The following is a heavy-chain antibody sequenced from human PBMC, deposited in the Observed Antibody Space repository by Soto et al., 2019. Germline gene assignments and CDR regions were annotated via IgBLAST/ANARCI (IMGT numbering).Heavy chain of an antibody. D-gene: IGHD3-16*01. CDR3: AGVGGITWFDP. J-gene: IGHJ5*02. V-gene: IGHV4-31*01. Sequence: QVQLQESGPGLVKPSQTLSLTCTVSGGSISSGGYYWSWIRQHPGKGLEWIGYIYYSGSTYYTPALKRLVAIAVDPAKSQFSLQLSSVTAADTAVYYCAGVGGITWFDPWGQGTLVTVSS. CDR2: IYYSGST. CDR1: GGSISSGGYY.